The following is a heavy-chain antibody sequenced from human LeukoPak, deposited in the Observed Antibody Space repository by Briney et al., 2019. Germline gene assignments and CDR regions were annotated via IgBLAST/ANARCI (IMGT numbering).Heavy chain of an antibody. Sequence: PSETLSLTCTVSGGSISSSSYYWGWIRQSPGKGLEWIGSIYYSGSTYYSPSLKSRVTISVDTSKNQFSLKLGSVTAADTAVYYCARHSSLRSPTTPWGQGTLVTVSS. V-gene: IGHV4-39*01. CDR1: GGSISSSSYY. CDR3: ARHSSLRSPTTP. J-gene: IGHJ5*02. CDR2: IYYSGST. D-gene: IGHD1-7*01.